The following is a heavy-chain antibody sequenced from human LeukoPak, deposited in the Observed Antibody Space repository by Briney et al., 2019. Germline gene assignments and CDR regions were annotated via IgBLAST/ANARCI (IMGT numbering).Heavy chain of an antibody. CDR1: GFTFMKFG. V-gene: IGHV3-30*18. CDR2: ISYDGSNR. Sequence: GGSLRLSCAASGFTFMKFGMHWVREAPGKGLEWVAVISYDGSNRYYADSVKGRFTISRDDSNNALYLQINSLRAEDTAIYYCAKVRGYSYANEYHFDNWGQGTLVSVSS. CDR3: AKVRGYSYANEYHFDN. J-gene: IGHJ4*02. D-gene: IGHD5-18*01.